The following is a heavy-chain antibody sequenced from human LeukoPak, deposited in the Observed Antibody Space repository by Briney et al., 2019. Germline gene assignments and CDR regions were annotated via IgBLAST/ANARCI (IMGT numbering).Heavy chain of an antibody. CDR3: ARDVGATSGVFDY. J-gene: IGHJ4*02. D-gene: IGHD1-26*01. CDR2: IIPIFGTA. Sequence: SVKVSCKASGGTFSSYAISWVRQAPGQGLEWMGGIIPIFGTANYAQKFQGRVTITADESTSTAYMELSRLRSDDTAVYYCARDVGATSGVFDYWGQGTLVTVSS. V-gene: IGHV1-69*13. CDR1: GGTFSSYA.